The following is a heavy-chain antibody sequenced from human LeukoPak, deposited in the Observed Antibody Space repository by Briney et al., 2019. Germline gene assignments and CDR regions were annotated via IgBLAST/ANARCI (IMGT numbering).Heavy chain of an antibody. CDR1: EFIFSDYD. CDR2: ISASGRTN. D-gene: IGHD3-10*01. J-gene: IGHJ4*02. V-gene: IGHV3-48*03. CDR3: TRDVNNAYYYGDSGFWD. Sequence: GGSLRLSCAASEFIFSDYDMNWVRQAPGKGLEWVAHISASGRTNYYADAVKGRFTISRDNSKNTLYLQMNSLRAEDTAVYYCTRDVNNAYYYGDSGFWDWGQGTLVTVSS.